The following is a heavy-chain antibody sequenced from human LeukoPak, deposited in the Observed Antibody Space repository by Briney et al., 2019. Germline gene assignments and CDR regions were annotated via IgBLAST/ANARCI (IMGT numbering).Heavy chain of an antibody. CDR1: GYTFTSYD. CDR2: MNPSSGST. CDR3: ARLDTYYDILTGYYYYYYGMDV. J-gene: IGHJ6*02. D-gene: IGHD3-9*01. Sequence: ASVKVSCKASGYTFTSYDINWVRQATGQGLEWMGWMNPSSGSTGYAQKFQGRVTMTRNTSISTAYMELSSLRSEDTAVYYCARLDTYYDILTGYYYYYYGMDVWGQGTTVTVSS. V-gene: IGHV1-8*01.